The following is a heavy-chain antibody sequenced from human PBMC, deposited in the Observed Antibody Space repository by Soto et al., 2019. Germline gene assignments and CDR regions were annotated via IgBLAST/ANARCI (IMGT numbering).Heavy chain of an antibody. J-gene: IGHJ4*02. V-gene: IGHV1-18*01. Sequence: ASVKVSCKTSGYTFTEYGISWFRQAPGQGLEWMGWISPYNGKTNYIQEFQDRVTITTDTSSTTVYMDLRTLKSDDTAIYFCARADYGDTKIYSFDHWGQGXLVTVSS. CDR2: ISPYNGKT. CDR3: ARADYGDTKIYSFDH. D-gene: IGHD4-17*01. CDR1: GYTFTEYG.